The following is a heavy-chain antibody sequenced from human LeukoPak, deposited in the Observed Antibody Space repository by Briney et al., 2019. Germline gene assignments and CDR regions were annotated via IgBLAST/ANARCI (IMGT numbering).Heavy chain of an antibody. V-gene: IGHV1-46*01. CDR1: GYAFTSYY. J-gene: IGHJ4*02. CDR3: ARALSGSYYGDY. CDR2: INPSAGST. Sequence: ASVKVSCKASGYAFTSYYMHWVRQAPGQGLEWMGIINPSAGSTSYAQKFQGRVTMTRDTSTSTVYMELSSLRSEDTAVYYCARALSGSYYGDYWGQGTLVTVSS. D-gene: IGHD1-26*01.